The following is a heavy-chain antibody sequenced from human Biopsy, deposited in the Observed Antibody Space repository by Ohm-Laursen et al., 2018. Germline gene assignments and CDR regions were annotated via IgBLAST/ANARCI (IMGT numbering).Heavy chain of an antibody. J-gene: IGHJ4*02. D-gene: IGHD3-16*02. Sequence: GSLRLSCAASGFTFRTYEMNLVRQAPGKGLEWVSHIGSSGSTIYYADSVKGRFTISRDNAKNSLYLQMSSLRAEDTAVYYCARSYFWGSYRPPYFDSWGQGTLVAVSS. V-gene: IGHV3-48*03. CDR3: ARSYFWGSYRPPYFDS. CDR1: GFTFRTYE. CDR2: IGSSGSTI.